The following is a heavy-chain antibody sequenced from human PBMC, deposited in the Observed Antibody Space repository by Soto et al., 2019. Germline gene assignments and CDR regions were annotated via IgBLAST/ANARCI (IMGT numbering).Heavy chain of an antibody. CDR3: TRVGGSYDFWSGSHDDDAFDI. V-gene: IGHV3-30-3*01. D-gene: IGHD3-3*01. J-gene: IGHJ3*02. CDR2: TSYDGNNK. CDR1: GFIFSSYA. Sequence: QVQLVESGGGVVQPGRSLRLSCVASGFIFSSYAMHWVRQAPGKGLEWVAITSYDGNNKYYADSVKGRFIISRDNSKNMLYLQMNSLRADDTAVYYCTRVGGSYDFWSGSHDDDAFDIWGQGTMVTVSS.